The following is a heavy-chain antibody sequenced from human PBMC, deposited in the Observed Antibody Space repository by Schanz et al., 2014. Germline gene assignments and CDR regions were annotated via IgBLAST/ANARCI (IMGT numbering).Heavy chain of an antibody. J-gene: IGHJ6*03. Sequence: EVQLVESGGGVVQPGRSLRLSCAASGFTFSTHAMNWVRQAPGKGLEWVSSISSGGGSTYYADSVKGRFTISRDNSKNTLYLQMKSLRAEDTAVYYCARVKYCTITRCYRTETEGIYYMDVWGKGTTVTVSS. CDR1: GFTFSTHA. CDR3: ARVKYCTITRCYRTETEGIYYMDV. D-gene: IGHD2-2*01. CDR2: ISSGGGST. V-gene: IGHV3-23*04.